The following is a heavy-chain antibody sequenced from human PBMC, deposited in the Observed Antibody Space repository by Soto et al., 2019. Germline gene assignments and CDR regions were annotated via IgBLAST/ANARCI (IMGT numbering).Heavy chain of an antibody. CDR3: ARAVDCSGGSCYSGTEKWFDP. J-gene: IGHJ5*02. Sequence: SETLSLTCTVSGASISSDDYYWSWIRQPPGKGLEWIGLIYYSGSTYYNPSLKSRVTVSVDTSKNQITLKLSSVTAADTAVYYCARAVDCSGGSCYSGTEKWFDPWGQGALVT. CDR1: GASISSDDYY. D-gene: IGHD2-15*01. CDR2: IYYSGST. V-gene: IGHV4-30-4*01.